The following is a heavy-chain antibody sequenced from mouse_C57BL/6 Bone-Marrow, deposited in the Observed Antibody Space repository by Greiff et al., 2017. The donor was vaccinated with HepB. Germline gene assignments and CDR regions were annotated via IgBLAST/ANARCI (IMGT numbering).Heavy chain of an antibody. CDR2: GQGLEWIG. CDR3: SEESAVYYCAWDYGSSSYWYFDV. Sequence: QVQLQQSGPELARPWASVKISCPAFYTFSRRVHFAIRDTNYWMQWVKQRPGQGLEWIGAIYPGNGDTSYNQKFKGKAPLTADKSSSTAYMQISSLRSEESAVYYCAWDYGSSSYWYFDVWGTGTTVTVSS. V-gene: IGHV1-87*01. J-gene: IGHJ1*03. D-gene: IGHD1-1*01. CDR1: YTFSRRVH.